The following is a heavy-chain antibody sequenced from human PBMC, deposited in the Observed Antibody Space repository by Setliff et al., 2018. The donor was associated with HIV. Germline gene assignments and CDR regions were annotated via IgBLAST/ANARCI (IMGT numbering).Heavy chain of an antibody. CDR1: GGSISSSNW. CDR3: ATTVDIVTTDDF. Sequence: SETLSLTCAVSGGSISSSNWWSWVRQPPGKGLEWIGEIYFSGHTNYDPSLKSRVTLSLDNSKNPFSLELRSVSAADTAVYFCATTVDIVTTDDFWGQGILVTVSS. D-gene: IGHD5-12*01. CDR2: IYFSGHT. V-gene: IGHV4-4*02. J-gene: IGHJ4*02.